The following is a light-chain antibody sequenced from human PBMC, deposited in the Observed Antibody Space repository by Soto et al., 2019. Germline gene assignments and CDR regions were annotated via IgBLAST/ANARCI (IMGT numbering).Light chain of an antibody. Sequence: QSVLTQPPSVSAAPGQKVTISCSGSSSNIGNNYVSWYQQLPGTAPKLLIYDNNKRPSGIADRFSASKSGTSATLGITGIQTGDEADYYCGTCYSSLSAVVFGGGTKLTVL. V-gene: IGLV1-51*01. J-gene: IGLJ2*01. CDR3: GTCYSSLSAVV. CDR2: DNN. CDR1: SSNIGNNY.